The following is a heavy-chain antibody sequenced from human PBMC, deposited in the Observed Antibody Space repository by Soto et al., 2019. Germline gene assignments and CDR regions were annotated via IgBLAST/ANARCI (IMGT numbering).Heavy chain of an antibody. CDR2: ISGSGGST. CDR1: GFTFSSYA. D-gene: IGHD3-10*01. CDR3: AKFFLGRFLVLGRGADQILWFGEQRGRGDAFDI. J-gene: IGHJ3*02. Sequence: GGSLRLSCAASGFTFSSYAMSWVRQAPGKGLEWVSAISGSGGSTYYADPVKGRFTISRDNSKNTLYLQMNSLRAEDTAVYYCAKFFLGRFLVLGRGADQILWFGEQRGRGDAFDIWGQGTMVTVSS. V-gene: IGHV3-23*01.